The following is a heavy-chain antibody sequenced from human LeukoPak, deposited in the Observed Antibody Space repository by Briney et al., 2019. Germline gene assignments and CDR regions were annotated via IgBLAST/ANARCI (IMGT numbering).Heavy chain of an antibody. Sequence: GGSLRLSCAASGFTFNHFWMSWIRQAPGKGLEWVAYIKKTGSKTYYVDSVKGRFTITRDNTRNSLYLQMNSLRAEDTAIYYCARDKGVVGTLAPWGQGTLVTVSS. V-gene: IGHV3-7*01. J-gene: IGHJ5*02. CDR2: IKKTGSKT. D-gene: IGHD2-21*01. CDR1: GFTFNHFW. CDR3: ARDKGVVGTLAP.